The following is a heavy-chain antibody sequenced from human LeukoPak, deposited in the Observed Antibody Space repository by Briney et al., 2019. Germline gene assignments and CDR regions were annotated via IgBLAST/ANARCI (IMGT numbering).Heavy chain of an antibody. CDR3: ARDVVEGLGGDY. Sequence: PGGSLRLSCAAGGFTFSSYWMHWVRHAPGKGLVWVSRINSDGSSTSYADSVKGRFTISRDNAKNTLYLQMNSLRAEDTAVYYCARDVVEGLGGDYWGQGTLVTVSS. CDR1: GFTFSSYW. D-gene: IGHD3/OR15-3a*01. V-gene: IGHV3-74*01. J-gene: IGHJ4*02. CDR2: INSDGSST.